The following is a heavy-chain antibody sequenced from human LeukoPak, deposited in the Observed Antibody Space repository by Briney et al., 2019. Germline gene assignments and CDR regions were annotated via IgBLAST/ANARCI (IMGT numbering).Heavy chain of an antibody. CDR1: GYSISSGYY. CDR3: ARMGVSYYYDSSTYYPTAFDV. CDR2: NFHSGCI. D-gene: IGHD3-22*01. J-gene: IGHJ3*01. V-gene: IGHV4-38-2*01. Sequence: PSETLSLTCAVSGYSISSGYYWGLIRPSPGEGLEWIATNFHSGCIYYNPSLKSRVTLSVDTSKNQFSLRLNSVTAADTALYYCARMGVSYYYDSSTYYPTAFDVWGQGTMVSVSS.